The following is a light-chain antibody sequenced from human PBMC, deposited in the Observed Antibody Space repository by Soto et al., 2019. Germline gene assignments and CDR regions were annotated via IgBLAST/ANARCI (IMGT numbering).Light chain of an antibody. J-gene: IGKJ1*01. Sequence: DIQMTQSPSTLSASVGERVTITCRASQSISSWVAWYQQKPGKGPKLLIYKASNLESGVPSRFSGSGSGTEFTLTISSLQPGDFATYYCQHYNTYPWTFGHGTKVDIK. V-gene: IGKV1-5*03. CDR3: QHYNTYPWT. CDR1: QSISSW. CDR2: KAS.